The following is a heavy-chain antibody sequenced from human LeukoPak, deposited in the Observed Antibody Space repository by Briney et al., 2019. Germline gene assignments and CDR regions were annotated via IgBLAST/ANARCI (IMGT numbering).Heavy chain of an antibody. V-gene: IGHV1-8*01. CDR1: GYTFTSYD. Sequence: GASVKVSCKASGYTFTSYDINWVRQATGQGLEWMGWMNPNSGNTGYAQKFQGRVTMTRNTSISTAYMELSSLRSEDTAVYYCARGRADIAVVPAAHWFDPWGQGTLVTVSS. CDR2: MNPNSGNT. CDR3: ARGRADIAVVPAAHWFDP. D-gene: IGHD2-2*01. J-gene: IGHJ5*02.